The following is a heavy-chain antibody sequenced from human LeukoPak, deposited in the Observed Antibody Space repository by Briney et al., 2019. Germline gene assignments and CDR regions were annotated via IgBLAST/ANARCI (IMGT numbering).Heavy chain of an antibody. CDR2: ISSSSSYI. J-gene: IGHJ4*02. V-gene: IGHV3-21*01. Sequence: GGSLRLSCAASGFTFSSYSMNWARQAPGKGLEWVSSISSSSSYIYYADSVKGRFTISRDNAKNSLYLQMNSLRAEDTAVYYCARDREQWLVLFDYWGQGTLVTVSS. D-gene: IGHD6-19*01. CDR1: GFTFSSYS. CDR3: ARDREQWLVLFDY.